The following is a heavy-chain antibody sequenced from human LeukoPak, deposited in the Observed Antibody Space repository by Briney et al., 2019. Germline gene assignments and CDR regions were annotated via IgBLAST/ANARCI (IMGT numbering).Heavy chain of an antibody. J-gene: IGHJ4*02. D-gene: IGHD6-13*01. Sequence: SLRLSLAASGFTFVSFAMRWVRQAPGKGLEWVSGISYNSGSINYAESVKGRFTISRDNAKNSLYLQMNSLTVEDTALYYWSEAGPGSSDGFGHFNYWGRGTLVTVSS. V-gene: IGHV3-9*01. CDR2: ISYNSGSI. CDR3: SEAGPGSSDGFGHFNY. CDR1: GFTFVSFA.